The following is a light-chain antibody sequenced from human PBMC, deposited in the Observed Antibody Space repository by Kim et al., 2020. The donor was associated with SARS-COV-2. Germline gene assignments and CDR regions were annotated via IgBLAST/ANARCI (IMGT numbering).Light chain of an antibody. V-gene: IGLV2-14*04. CDR2: DVS. J-gene: IGLJ1*01. CDR3: SSYTSSSTFYV. CDR1: SSDVGGYNY. Sequence: QSITISCTGTSSDVGGYNYVSWYQQHPGKAPKLMIYDVSKQPSGVSNRFSASKSGNTASLTISGLQAEDEADYYCSSYTSSSTFYVFGTGTKVTVL.